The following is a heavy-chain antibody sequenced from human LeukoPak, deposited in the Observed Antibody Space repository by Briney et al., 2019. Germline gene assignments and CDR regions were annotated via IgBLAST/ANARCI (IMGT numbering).Heavy chain of an antibody. Sequence: GGSLRLSCAASGFTFRNYGMSWVRQAPGKGLEWVSVIYSGGKVYYADSVRGRFTISRDNSRNTVYLQMNSLRAGDTAMYYCARGITIQGYYDDYFYMDVWGKGTTVTISS. J-gene: IGHJ6*03. V-gene: IGHV3-53*01. CDR1: GFTFRNYG. CDR2: IYSGGKV. D-gene: IGHD1-1*01. CDR3: ARGITIQGYYDDYFYMDV.